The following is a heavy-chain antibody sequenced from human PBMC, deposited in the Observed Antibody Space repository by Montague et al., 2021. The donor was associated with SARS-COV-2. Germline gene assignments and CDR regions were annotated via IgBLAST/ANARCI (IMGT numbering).Heavy chain of an antibody. V-gene: IGHV4-59*01. CDR1: GDSTRSYY. CDR2: IYHGGSTNFNPRGTT. D-gene: IGHD5-24*01. Sequence: SETLSLTCSVSGDSTRSYYWSWIRQPPGKGLEWIGYIYHGGSTNFNPRGTTNSNPSLQSRATISGDTSKNQFSLKLTSVTAADTAVYYCARTRGDGFSDXWGQGTLVTVSS. J-gene: IGHJ4*02. CDR3: ARTRGDGFSDX.